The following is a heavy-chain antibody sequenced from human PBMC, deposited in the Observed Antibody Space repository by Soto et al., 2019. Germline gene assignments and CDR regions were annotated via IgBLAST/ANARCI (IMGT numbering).Heavy chain of an antibody. CDR1: GFTFSSYG. CDR3: AKEGYSSGWYFDY. V-gene: IGHV3-30*18. Sequence: QVQLVESGVGVVQPGRSLRLSCAASGFTFSSYGMHWVRQAPGKGLEWVAVISYDGSNKYYADSVKGRFTISRDNSKNTLYLQMNSLRAEDTAVYYCAKEGYSSGWYFDYWGQGTLVTVSS. D-gene: IGHD6-19*01. J-gene: IGHJ4*02. CDR2: ISYDGSNK.